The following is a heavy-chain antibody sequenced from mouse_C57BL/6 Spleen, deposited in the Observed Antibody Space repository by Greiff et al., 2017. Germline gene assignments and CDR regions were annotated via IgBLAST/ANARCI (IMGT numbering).Heavy chain of an antibody. V-gene: IGHV1-4*01. J-gene: IGHJ1*03. D-gene: IGHD1-1*01. CDR1: GYTFTSYT. Sequence: VHLVESGAELARPGASVKMSCKASGYTFTSYTMHWVKQRPGQGLEWIGYINPSSGYTKYNQKFKDKATLTADKSSSTAYMQLSSLTSEDSAVYYCASSVVATDWYFDVWGTGTTVTVSS. CDR2: INPSSGYT. CDR3: ASSVVATDWYFDV.